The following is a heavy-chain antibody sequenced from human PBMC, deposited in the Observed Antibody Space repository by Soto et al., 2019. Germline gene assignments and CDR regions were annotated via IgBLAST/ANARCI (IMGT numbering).Heavy chain of an antibody. D-gene: IGHD2-8*01. Sequence: QVQLFQSGAEVKKPGASVKVSCRASGYTFTRYSVHWVRQAPGQGLEWMGWINPTTGGTRFAPKFEGRVTLTTDPSVRTVYMEVRSLRSDDTAVFYCSVYFDDLQEDSFWGQGTLVTVTS. V-gene: IGHV1-2*02. CDR1: GYTFTRYS. CDR3: SVYFDDLQEDSF. CDR2: INPTTGGT. J-gene: IGHJ1*01.